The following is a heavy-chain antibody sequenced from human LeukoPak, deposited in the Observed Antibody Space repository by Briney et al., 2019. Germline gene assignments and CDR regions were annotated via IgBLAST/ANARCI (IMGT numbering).Heavy chain of an antibody. Sequence: SVKVSCKASGGTFSSYAISWVRQAPGQGLEWMGRIIPILGIANYAQKFQGRVTITADKSTGTAYMELSSLRSEDTAVYYCASSFNYYYYYGMDVWGQGTTVTVSS. CDR3: ASSFNYYYYYGMDV. CDR1: GGTFSSYA. J-gene: IGHJ6*02. D-gene: IGHD2/OR15-2a*01. V-gene: IGHV1-69*04. CDR2: IIPILGIA.